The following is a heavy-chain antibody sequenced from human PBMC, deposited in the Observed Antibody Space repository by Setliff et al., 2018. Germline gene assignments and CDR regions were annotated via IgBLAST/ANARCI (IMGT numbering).Heavy chain of an antibody. CDR3: ARRTRLEGIAAAGSGYYFDY. V-gene: IGHV4-34*01. D-gene: IGHD6-13*01. J-gene: IGHJ4*02. CDR1: GGSFSGYY. Sequence: ASETLSLTCAVYGGSFSGYYWSWIRQPPGKGLEWIGEINHSGSTNYNPSLKSRVTISVDTSKNQFSLKLSSVTAADTAEYYCARRTRLEGIAAAGSGYYFDYWGQGTLVTVSS. CDR2: INHSGST.